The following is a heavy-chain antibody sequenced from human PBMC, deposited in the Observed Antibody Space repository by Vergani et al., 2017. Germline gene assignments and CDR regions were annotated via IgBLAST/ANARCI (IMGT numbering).Heavy chain of an antibody. Sequence: QVQLVQSGAEVKKPGSSVKVSCKASGGTFSSYAISWVRQAPGQGLEWMGRIIPIFGTANYAQKFQGRVTITADESTSTAYMELSRLRSEDTAVYYCARDLGVDIVATISCWFDPWGQGTLVTVSS. CDR1: GGTFSSYA. CDR3: ARDLGVDIVATISCWFDP. D-gene: IGHD5-12*01. V-gene: IGHV1-69*18. CDR2: IIPIFGTA. J-gene: IGHJ5*02.